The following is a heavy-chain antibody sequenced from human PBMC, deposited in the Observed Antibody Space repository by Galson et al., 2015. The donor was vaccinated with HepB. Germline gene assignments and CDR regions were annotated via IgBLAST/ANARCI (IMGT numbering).Heavy chain of an antibody. CDR1: GFTFSSYA. Sequence: SLRLSCAASGFTFSSYAMHWVRQAPGKGLEWVAVISYDGSNKYYADSVKGRFTISRDNSKNTLYLQMNSLRAEDTAVYYCARGDRRYQLLHSKYYYYGMDVWGQGTTVTVSS. J-gene: IGHJ6*02. CDR2: ISYDGSNK. CDR3: ARGDRRYQLLHSKYYYYGMDV. D-gene: IGHD2-2*01. V-gene: IGHV3-30-3*01.